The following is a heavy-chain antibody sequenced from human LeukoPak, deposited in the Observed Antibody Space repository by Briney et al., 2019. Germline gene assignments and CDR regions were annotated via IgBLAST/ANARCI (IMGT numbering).Heavy chain of an antibody. CDR3: ARRMVQSGNYGMDV. J-gene: IGHJ6*02. V-gene: IGHV3-72*01. CDR2: TTNKANGYST. D-gene: IGHD1-1*01. CDR1: GFTFSDYY. Sequence: QTGGSLRLSCAASGFTFSDYYMSWIRQAPGKGLEWVGRTTNKANGYSTEYAASVKGRFTISRDDSKNSLYLQMNSLKTEDTAVYYCARRMVQSGNYGMDVWGQGTTVAVSS.